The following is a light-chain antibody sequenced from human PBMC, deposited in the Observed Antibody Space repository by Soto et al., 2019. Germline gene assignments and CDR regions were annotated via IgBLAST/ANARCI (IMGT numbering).Light chain of an antibody. CDR2: EVS. CDR3: SSYTTSNTPLYV. CDR1: SSDTAGYNY. J-gene: IGLJ1*01. Sequence: SVLTQPASVSGSPGQSITISCTGTSSDTAGYNYVSWYQQHPGKAPKLMIYEVSNRPSGVSNRFSGSQSGNTASLTISGLQAEGEANYYCSSYTTSNTPLYVFGTGTKVTVL. V-gene: IGLV2-14*01.